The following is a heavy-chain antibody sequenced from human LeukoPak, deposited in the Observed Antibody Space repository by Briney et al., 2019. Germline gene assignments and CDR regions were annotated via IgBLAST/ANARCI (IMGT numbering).Heavy chain of an antibody. CDR2: VSRTSTTI. D-gene: IGHD6-6*01. CDR3: ARVISSSSFATTDY. Sequence: GGSLRLSCAASGFTFSSYSMNWVRQAPGKGLEWVSYVSRTSTTIYYADSVKGRFTVSRDNAKSSLCLQMNSLRDEDTAVYYCARVISSSSFATTDYWGQGTLVTVSS. CDR1: GFTFSSYS. V-gene: IGHV3-48*02. J-gene: IGHJ4*02.